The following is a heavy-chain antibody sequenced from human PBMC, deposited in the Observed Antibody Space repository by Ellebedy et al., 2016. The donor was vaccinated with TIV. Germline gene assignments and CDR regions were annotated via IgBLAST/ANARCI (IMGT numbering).Heavy chain of an antibody. D-gene: IGHD3-3*01. Sequence: GGSLRLSCKGSGYSFTSYWISWVRQMPGKGLEWMGRIDPSDSYTNYSPSFQGHVTISADKSISTAYLQWSSLKASDTAMYYCARVFDFWSGYQARNWFDPWGQGTLVTVSS. CDR2: IDPSDSYT. V-gene: IGHV5-10-1*01. J-gene: IGHJ5*02. CDR3: ARVFDFWSGYQARNWFDP. CDR1: GYSFTSYW.